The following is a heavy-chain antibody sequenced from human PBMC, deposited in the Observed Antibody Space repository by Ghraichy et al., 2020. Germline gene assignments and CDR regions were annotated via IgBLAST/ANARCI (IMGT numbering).Heavy chain of an antibody. CDR1: GFTFSSYG. CDR2: IWYDGSNK. V-gene: IGHV3-33*01. Sequence: GGSLRLSCAASGFTFSSYGMHWVRQAPGKGLEWVAVIWYDGSNKYYADSVKGRFTISRDNSKNTLYLQMNSLRAEDTAVYYCAREAEAYCGGDCSHFDYWGQGTLVTVSS. J-gene: IGHJ4*02. D-gene: IGHD2-21*02. CDR3: AREAEAYCGGDCSHFDY.